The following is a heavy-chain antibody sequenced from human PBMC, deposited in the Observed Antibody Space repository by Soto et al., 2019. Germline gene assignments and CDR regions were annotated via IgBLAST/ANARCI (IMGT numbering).Heavy chain of an antibody. Sequence: QVQLQESGPGLVKPSETLSLTCTVSGGSISSYYWSWIRQPPGKGLEWIGYIYYSGSTNYNPSLQSRVTISVDTSKNQFSLKLSSVTAADTAVYYCARSGRYYYYMDVWGKGTTVTVSS. CDR2: IYYSGST. V-gene: IGHV4-59*01. CDR3: ARSGRYYYYMDV. D-gene: IGHD3-10*01. CDR1: GGSISSYY. J-gene: IGHJ6*03.